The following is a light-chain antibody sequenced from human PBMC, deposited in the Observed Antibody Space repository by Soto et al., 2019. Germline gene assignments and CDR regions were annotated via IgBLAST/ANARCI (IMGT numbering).Light chain of an antibody. CDR1: QSVNIW. V-gene: IGKV1-5*03. J-gene: IGKJ1*01. Sequence: DIQMTQSPSTLSASVGDRATISCRASQSVNIWLAWYQQKPGKAPKILISKASSLESGVPSRFSGSGSGTEFTLTISSLQPDDLETYYCQQYNNLWTFGQGTKVEIK. CDR3: QQYNNLWT. CDR2: KAS.